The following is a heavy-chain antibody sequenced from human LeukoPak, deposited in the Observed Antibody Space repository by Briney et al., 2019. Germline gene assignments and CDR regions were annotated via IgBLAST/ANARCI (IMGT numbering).Heavy chain of an antibody. V-gene: IGHV4-59*01. CDR2: IYYSGST. Sequence: SETLSLTCTVSGGSISSYFWSWIRQPPGKGRDWIGYIYYSGSTNYNPSLKSRVTISVDTSKNQLSLKLSSVTAADTAIYYCARVLAYSGSYLDAFDLWGQGTMVTVSS. CDR3: ARVLAYSGSYLDAFDL. CDR1: GGSISSYF. D-gene: IGHD1-26*01. J-gene: IGHJ3*01.